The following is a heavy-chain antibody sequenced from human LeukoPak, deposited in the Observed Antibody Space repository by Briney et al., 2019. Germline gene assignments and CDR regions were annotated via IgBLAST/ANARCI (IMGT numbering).Heavy chain of an antibody. J-gene: IGHJ4*02. CDR3: ARGVDTAMIYFDY. D-gene: IGHD5-18*01. Sequence: TFQGWVTMTRDTSISTAYMELSRLRSDDTAVYYCARGVDTAMIYFDYWGQGTLVTVSS. V-gene: IGHV1-2*04.